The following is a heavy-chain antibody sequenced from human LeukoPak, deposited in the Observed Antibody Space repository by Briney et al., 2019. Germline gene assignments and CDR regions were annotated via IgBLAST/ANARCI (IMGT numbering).Heavy chain of an antibody. J-gene: IGHJ4*02. V-gene: IGHV3-20*04. Sequence: TGGSLRLSCAASGFTFDDFGMSWVRQGPGKGLEWVSGINWNGGSTGHADSVKGRFTISRDNAKKSLYLQMNSLRAEDTALYYCARAPMTTVTTIDYWGQGTLVTVSS. CDR3: ARAPMTTVTTIDY. D-gene: IGHD4-17*01. CDR2: INWNGGST. CDR1: GFTFDDFG.